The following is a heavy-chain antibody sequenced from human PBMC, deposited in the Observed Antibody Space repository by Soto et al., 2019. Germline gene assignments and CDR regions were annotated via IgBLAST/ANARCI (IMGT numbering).Heavy chain of an antibody. CDR2: INTDGSVT. CDR3: ARQTGLGATNY. Sequence: GGSLRLSCAGSGFTFSNFWMHWVRQAPGRGLVWVARINTDGSVTSHADSVKGRFTISRDNAKSTLYLQMTSLREEDSAIYYCARQTGLGATNYWGRGTLVTVSS. CDR1: GFTFSNFW. J-gene: IGHJ4*02. V-gene: IGHV3-74*01. D-gene: IGHD1-26*01.